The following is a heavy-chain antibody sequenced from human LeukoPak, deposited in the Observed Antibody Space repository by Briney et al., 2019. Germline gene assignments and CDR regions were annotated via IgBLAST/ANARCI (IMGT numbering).Heavy chain of an antibody. CDR2: FDPEDGET. CDR3: ATAEWLLYMKGGYYFDY. J-gene: IGHJ4*02. Sequence: ASVTVSCTVSGYTLTELSMHWVRQAPGKGLEWMGGFDPEDGETIYAQKFQGRVTMTEDTSTGTAYMELSSLRSEDTAVYYCATAEWLLYMKGGYYFDYWGQGTLVTVSS. D-gene: IGHD3-3*01. CDR1: GYTLTELS. V-gene: IGHV1-24*01.